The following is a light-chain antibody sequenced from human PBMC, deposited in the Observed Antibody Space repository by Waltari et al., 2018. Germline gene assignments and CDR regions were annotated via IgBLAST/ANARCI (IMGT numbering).Light chain of an antibody. V-gene: IGLV2-14*03. CDR2: DVT. J-gene: IGLJ1*01. CDR1: SSDVGTYDY. Sequence: QSALTQPASVSGSPGQSITISCTGTSSDVGTYDYVSWYQKHPGKAPKLMIYDVTHRPSGIANRFSGSKSCNTASLPISGLQAEDEADYYCSSYTTSSTVYVFGTGTKVTVL. CDR3: SSYTTSSTVYV.